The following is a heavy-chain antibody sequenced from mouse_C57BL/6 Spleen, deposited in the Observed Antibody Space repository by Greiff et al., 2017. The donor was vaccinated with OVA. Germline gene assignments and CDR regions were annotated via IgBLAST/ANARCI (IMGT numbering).Heavy chain of an antibody. CDR1: GYTFTDYY. J-gene: IGHJ2*01. Sequence: VHVKQSGPVLVKPGASVKMSCKASGYTFTDYYMNWVKQSHGKSLEWIGVINPYNGGTSYNQKFKGKATLTVDKSSSTAYMELNSLTSEDSAVYYCARSDYYGSSYYFDYWGQGTTLTVSS. CDR2: INPYNGGT. V-gene: IGHV1-19*01. D-gene: IGHD1-1*01. CDR3: ARSDYYGSSYYFDY.